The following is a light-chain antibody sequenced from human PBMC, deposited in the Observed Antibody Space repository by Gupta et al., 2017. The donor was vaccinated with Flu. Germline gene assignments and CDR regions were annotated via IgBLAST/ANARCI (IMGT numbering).Light chain of an antibody. CDR3: QQYNDCPFT. CDR1: QSVSSN. J-gene: IGKJ4*01. Sequence: EIVMTQSPATLSVSPGERATLSCRASQSVSSNFAWYQQKPGQAPRLLIYAVSTRATGVPARCSGSRSGTEFTLTISGLQSEDFAVYYCQQYNDCPFTFGGGTKVEIK. CDR2: AVS. V-gene: IGKV3-15*01.